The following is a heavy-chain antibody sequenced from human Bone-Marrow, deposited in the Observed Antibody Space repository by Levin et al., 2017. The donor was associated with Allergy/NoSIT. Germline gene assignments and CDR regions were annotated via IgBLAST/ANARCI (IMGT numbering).Heavy chain of an antibody. D-gene: IGHD3-16*01. Sequence: PGESLKISCAASGFTFRTYGVHWVRQTPGKGLEWVVFMSSDGSGDFSSDSVRGRFTISSDTSKNTVFLQMNSLRNEDTAVYYCARDQRGRRPFGIDYFHYMDVWGKGTTVIVSS. J-gene: IGHJ6*03. CDR2: MSSDGSGD. CDR1: GFTFRTYG. CDR3: ARDQRGRRPFGIDYFHYMDV. V-gene: IGHV3-30*03.